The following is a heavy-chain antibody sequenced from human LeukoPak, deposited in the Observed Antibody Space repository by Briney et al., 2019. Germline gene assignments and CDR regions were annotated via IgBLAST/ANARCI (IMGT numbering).Heavy chain of an antibody. J-gene: IGHJ6*02. CDR1: GGSISSYY. CDR2: IYYSGST. CDR3: AGRYGDYYYYGMDV. Sequence: SETLSLTCTVSGGSISSYYWSWIRQPPGKGLEWIGYIYYSGSTNYNPSPKSRVTISVDTSKNQFSLKLSSVTAADTAVYYCAGRYGDYYYYGMDVWGQGTTVIVS. D-gene: IGHD4-17*01. V-gene: IGHV4-59*08.